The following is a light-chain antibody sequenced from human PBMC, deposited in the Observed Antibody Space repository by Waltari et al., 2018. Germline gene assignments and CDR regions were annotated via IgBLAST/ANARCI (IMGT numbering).Light chain of an antibody. CDR2: LNN. CDR1: SSNIGAGYD. CDR3: QSYDSSLSASV. Sequence: QSVLTQLPSVSGAPGQRVTISCTGSSSNIGAGYDVHWYQQLPGTAPKLLIYLNNNRPSGVPDRFSGSKSGTSASLAITGLQAEDEADYYCQSYDSSLSASVFGGGTKLTVL. V-gene: IGLV1-40*01. J-gene: IGLJ3*02.